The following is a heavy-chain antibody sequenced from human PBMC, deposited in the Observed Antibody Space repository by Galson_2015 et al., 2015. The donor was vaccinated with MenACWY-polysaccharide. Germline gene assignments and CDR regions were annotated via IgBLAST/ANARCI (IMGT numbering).Heavy chain of an antibody. CDR3: AREQDSRSLDY. J-gene: IGHJ4*02. Sequence: SMPPPYKASPCTFSRNPMHCVRQAPGPRLEWLVRLNPNTAGTAFARQFRGRITMPRATSISTAYMELNRLTSDDTAVYYCAREQDSRSLDYWGQGTLVTVSS. D-gene: IGHD4-11*01. V-gene: IGHV1-2*06. CDR1: PCTFSRNP. CDR2: LNPNTAGT.